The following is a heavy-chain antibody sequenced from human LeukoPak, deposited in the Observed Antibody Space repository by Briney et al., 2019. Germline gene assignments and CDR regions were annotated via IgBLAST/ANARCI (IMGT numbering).Heavy chain of an antibody. Sequence: GGSLRLSCAASGFTFSSYEMNWVRQAPGKGLEWVSYISSSGNTIYYADSVKGRFTISRDNSKNTLYLQMNSLRAEDTAVYYCARGGSYLSAFDIWGQGTMVTVSS. CDR1: GFTFSSYE. V-gene: IGHV3-48*03. CDR3: ARGGSYLSAFDI. D-gene: IGHD1-26*01. CDR2: ISSSGNTI. J-gene: IGHJ3*02.